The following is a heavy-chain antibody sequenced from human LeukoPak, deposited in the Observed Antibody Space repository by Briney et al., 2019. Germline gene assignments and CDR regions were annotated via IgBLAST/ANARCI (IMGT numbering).Heavy chain of an antibody. Sequence: SETLSLTCTVSGGSVTDYYWSWIRQSPGKGLEWIGYIYYTGTSYNPSLKGRVTISADTSKNQFSLKLISVTAADTAVYYCASRKLGNDYWGQGTLVTVSS. CDR2: IYYTGT. CDR3: ASRKLGNDY. V-gene: IGHV4-59*02. J-gene: IGHJ4*02. D-gene: IGHD7-27*01. CDR1: GGSVTDYY.